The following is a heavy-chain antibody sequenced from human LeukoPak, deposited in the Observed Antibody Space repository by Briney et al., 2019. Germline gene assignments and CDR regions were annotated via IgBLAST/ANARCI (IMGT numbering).Heavy chain of an antibody. CDR3: TRRRNYLSHFDY. D-gene: IGHD1-7*01. V-gene: IGHV4-34*01. J-gene: IGHJ4*02. Sequence: SETLSLTCTVYGESFSGYYWSWIRQPPGKGLEWIGEINHSGSTNYNASLKSRVTISVDTSKNQFSLKLSSVTAADTAVYYCTRRRNYLSHFDYWGQGTLVTVSS. CDR1: GESFSGYY. CDR2: INHSGST.